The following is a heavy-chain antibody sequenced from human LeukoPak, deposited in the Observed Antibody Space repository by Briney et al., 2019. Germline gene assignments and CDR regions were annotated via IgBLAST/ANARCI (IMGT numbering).Heavy chain of an antibody. D-gene: IGHD4-17*01. V-gene: IGHV4-59*08. CDR3: ARHLSYGDPPDAFDI. CDR1: GGSISSYY. Sequence: SETLSLTRTVSGGSISSYYWSWIRQPPGKGLEWIGYIYYSGSTNYNPSLKSRVTISVDTSKNQFSLKLSSVTAADTAVYYCARHLSYGDPPDAFDIWGQGTMVTVSS. CDR2: IYYSGST. J-gene: IGHJ3*02.